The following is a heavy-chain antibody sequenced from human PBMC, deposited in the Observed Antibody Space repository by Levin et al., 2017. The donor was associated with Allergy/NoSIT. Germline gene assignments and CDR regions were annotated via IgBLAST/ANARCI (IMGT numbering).Heavy chain of an antibody. D-gene: IGHD3-16*01. CDR1: GYPFTSYD. J-gene: IGHJ4*02. V-gene: IGHV1-8*01. CDR2: MNPNSGDT. CDR3: ARVGGSVDC. Sequence: ASVKVSCKASGYPFTSYDINWVRQATGQGLEWMGWMNPNSGDTGYAQKFQGRVTMTRNAAIDTAYMELNSLRSEDTAVYYCARVGGSVDCWGQGTLVTVAS.